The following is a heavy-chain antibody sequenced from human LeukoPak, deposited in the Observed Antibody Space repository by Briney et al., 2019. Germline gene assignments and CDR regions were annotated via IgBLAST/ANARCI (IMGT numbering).Heavy chain of an antibody. J-gene: IGHJ4*02. Sequence: GGSLRLSCAASGFTFSSYSINWVRQAPGKGLEWVSSISSSSSYIYYADSVKGRFTISRDNAKNSLYLQMNSLRAEDTAVYYCARDQIVEGIDYWGQGTLVTVSS. D-gene: IGHD3-22*01. CDR3: ARDQIVEGIDY. CDR1: GFTFSSYS. CDR2: ISSSSSYI. V-gene: IGHV3-21*01.